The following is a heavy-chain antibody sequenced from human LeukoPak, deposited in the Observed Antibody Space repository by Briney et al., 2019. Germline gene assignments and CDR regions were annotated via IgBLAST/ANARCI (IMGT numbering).Heavy chain of an antibody. CDR2: ISYDGSNK. CDR1: EFTFSSYA. J-gene: IGHJ5*02. Sequence: GGSLRLSCAASEFTFSSYAMSWVRQAPGKGLEWVAVISYDGSNKYYADSVKGRFTISRDNSKNTLYLQMNSLRAEDTAVYYCAKDWPRFLEWLLYERFDPWGQGTLVTVSS. V-gene: IGHV3-30*18. CDR3: AKDWPRFLEWLLYERFDP. D-gene: IGHD3-3*01.